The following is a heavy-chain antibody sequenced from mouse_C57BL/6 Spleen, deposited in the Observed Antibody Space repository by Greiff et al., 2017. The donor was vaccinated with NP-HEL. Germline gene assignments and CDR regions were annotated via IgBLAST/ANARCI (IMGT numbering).Heavy chain of an antibody. J-gene: IGHJ4*01. CDR1: GFTFSNYW. V-gene: IGHV6-3*01. CDR2: IRLKSDNYAT. Sequence: EVKLVESGGGLVQPGGSMKLSCVASGFTFSNYWMNWVRQSPEKGLEWAAQIRLKSDNYATHYAESVKGRFTISRDDSKSSVYLQMNNLRAEDTGIYYCTAPLLRYYAMDYWGQGTSVTVSS. CDR3: TAPLLRYYAMDY. D-gene: IGHD1-2*01.